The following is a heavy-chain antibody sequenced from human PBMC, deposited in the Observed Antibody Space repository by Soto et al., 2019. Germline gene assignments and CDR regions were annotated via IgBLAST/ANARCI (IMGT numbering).Heavy chain of an antibody. CDR3: ARPPLRYFDWLSSELDY. Sequence: GGSLRLSCAASGFTFSSYAMHWVRQAPGKGLEWVAVISYDGSNKYYADSVKGRFTISRDNSKNTLYLQMNSLRAEDTAVYYCARPPLRYFDWLSSELDYWGQGTLVTVSS. D-gene: IGHD3-9*01. CDR2: ISYDGSNK. J-gene: IGHJ4*02. V-gene: IGHV3-30-3*01. CDR1: GFTFSSYA.